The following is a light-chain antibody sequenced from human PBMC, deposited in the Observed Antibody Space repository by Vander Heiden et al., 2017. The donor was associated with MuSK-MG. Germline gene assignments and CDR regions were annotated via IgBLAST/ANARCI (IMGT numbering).Light chain of an antibody. CDR1: QSVSRF. J-gene: IGKJ4*01. Sequence: DITMTQSPSSLSASVGDRVTITCRASQSVSRFLNWFQQKPGKAPKLLIYATSTLHSGVPSRFSGSGSGADFTLSISRLQPEDFATYYCQQSDSTPRTFGGGTKVEIK. V-gene: IGKV1-39*01. CDR2: ATS. CDR3: QQSDSTPRT.